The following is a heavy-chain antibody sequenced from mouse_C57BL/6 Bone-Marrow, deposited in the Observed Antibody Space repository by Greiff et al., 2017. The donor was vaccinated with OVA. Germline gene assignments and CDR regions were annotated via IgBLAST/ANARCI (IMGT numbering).Heavy chain of an antibody. CDR3: ASLFFAY. V-gene: IGHV1-64*01. J-gene: IGHJ3*01. Sequence: VKQRPGQGLEWIGMIHPNSGSTNYNEKFKSKATLTVDKSSSTAYMQLSSLTSEDSAVYYCASLFFAYWGQGTLVTVSA. CDR2: IHPNSGST.